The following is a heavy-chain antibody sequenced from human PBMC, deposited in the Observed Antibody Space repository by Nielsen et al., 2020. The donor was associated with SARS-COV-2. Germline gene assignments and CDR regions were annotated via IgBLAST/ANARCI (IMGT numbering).Heavy chain of an antibody. Sequence: GESLKISCAASGFTVSSNYMSWVRQAPGKGLEWVSVIYSGGSTYYADSVKGRFTISRDNSKNTLYLQMNSLRAEDTAVYYCTTYYYDSSGSHYFDYWGQGTLVTVSS. CDR1: GFTVSSNY. CDR2: IYSGGST. D-gene: IGHD3-22*01. CDR3: TTYYYDSSGSHYFDY. J-gene: IGHJ4*02. V-gene: IGHV3-53*01.